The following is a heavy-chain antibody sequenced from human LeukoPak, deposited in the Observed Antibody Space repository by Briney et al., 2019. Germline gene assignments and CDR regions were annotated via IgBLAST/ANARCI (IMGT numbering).Heavy chain of an antibody. CDR1: GYTFTSYG. CDR2: ISAYNGNT. CDR3: ARAYSRAYYYYHYMDV. Sequence: GASVKVSCKASGYTFTSYGISWVRQAPGQGLEWMGWISAYNGNTNYAQKLQGRVTMTTDTSTSTAYMELRSLRSDDTAVYYCARAYSRAYYYYHYMDVWGKGTTVTVSS. D-gene: IGHD2-15*01. V-gene: IGHV1-18*01. J-gene: IGHJ6*03.